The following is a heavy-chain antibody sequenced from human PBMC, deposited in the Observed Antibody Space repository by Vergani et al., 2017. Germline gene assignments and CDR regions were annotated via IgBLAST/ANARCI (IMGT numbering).Heavy chain of an antibody. D-gene: IGHD6-13*01. V-gene: IGHV3-9*01. J-gene: IGHJ2*01. CDR1: GFTFDDYA. CDR2: INWNSDSI. CDR3: VKDIAASGNYWYFDL. Sequence: VQLVESGGGLVQPGRSLRLSCAASGFTFDDYAMHWVRQAPGKGLEWVSGINWNSDSIAYADSVKGRFPISRDNAKNSLYLQMNSLRAEDTALYYCVKDIAASGNYWYFDLWGRGTLVTVSS.